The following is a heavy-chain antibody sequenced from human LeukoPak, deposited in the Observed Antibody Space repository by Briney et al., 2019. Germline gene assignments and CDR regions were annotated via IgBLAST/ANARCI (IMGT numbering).Heavy chain of an antibody. CDR2: ISYDGSNK. J-gene: IGHJ6*02. V-gene: IGHV3-30-3*01. D-gene: IGHD3/OR15-3a*01. CDR3: ARDRIGPSVYYYYGMDV. CDR1: GFTFSSYA. Sequence: SGGSLRLSCAASGFTFSSYAMHWVRQAPGKGLEWVAVISYDGSNKYYADSVKGRFTISRDNSKNTLYLQMNSLRAEDTAVYYCARDRIGPSVYYYYGMDVWGQGTTVTVSS.